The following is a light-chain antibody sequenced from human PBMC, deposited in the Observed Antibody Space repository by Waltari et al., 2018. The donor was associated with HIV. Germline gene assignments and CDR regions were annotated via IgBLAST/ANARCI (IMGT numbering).Light chain of an antibody. CDR2: TDT. V-gene: IGLV1-47*01. CDR3: ATWDDSLNGVL. CDR1: SSNIGSNS. Sequence: SVLTQPPSASGTPGQKVTISCSGSSSNIGSNSVFWYQQPPGAAPKLLIYTDTQRPSGVPDRFSGSKSGTSASLAISGLRSEDEAVYSCATWDDSLNGVLFGGGTNLNVL. J-gene: IGLJ2*01.